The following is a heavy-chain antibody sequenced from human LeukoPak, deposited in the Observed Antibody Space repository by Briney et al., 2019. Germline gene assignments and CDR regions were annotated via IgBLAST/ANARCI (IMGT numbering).Heavy chain of an antibody. CDR3: ARGRKRGLLVVPAEGWFDY. CDR2: INAGNGNT. J-gene: IGHJ5*01. D-gene: IGHD2-2*01. Sequence: GASVKVSCKASGYTFTSYAMHWVRQAPGQRLEWMGWINAGNGNTKYSQKFQGRVTITRDTSTSTDYLELSSLRSEDRAVYDCARGRKRGLLVVPAEGWFDYWGQGTLVTVSS. CDR1: GYTFTSYA. V-gene: IGHV1-3*01.